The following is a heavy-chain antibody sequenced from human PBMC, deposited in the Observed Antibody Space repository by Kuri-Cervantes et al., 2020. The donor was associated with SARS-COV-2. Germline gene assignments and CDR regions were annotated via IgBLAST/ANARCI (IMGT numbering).Heavy chain of an antibody. D-gene: IGHD2/OR15-2a*01. CDR2: IYHSGST. Sequence: SQTLSLTCAVSGGSISSGGYSWSWFRQPPGKGLEWIGYIYHSGSTYYNPSLKSRDTISVDRSKNQFSLKLSSVTAADTAVYYCARGVPRIAFDIWGQGTMVTVSS. CDR1: GGSISSGGYS. CDR3: ARGVPRIAFDI. V-gene: IGHV4-30-2*01. J-gene: IGHJ3*02.